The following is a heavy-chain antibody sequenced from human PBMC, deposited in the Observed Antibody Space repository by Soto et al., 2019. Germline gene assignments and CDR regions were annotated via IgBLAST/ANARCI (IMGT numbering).Heavy chain of an antibody. CDR2: LSQDGANE. CDR3: AKDPSTGAADY. J-gene: IGHJ4*02. CDR1: GFILSNYA. D-gene: IGHD2-8*02. Sequence: EVQLLESGGDLVRPGESLRLSCTASGFILSNYALNWVRQAPGKGLEWVSTLSQDGANEHYADSVKGRFTISRDGSKNTLYLQMNSRRAEDTAMYYCAKDPSTGAADYWGQGTQVTVSS. V-gene: IGHV3-23*01.